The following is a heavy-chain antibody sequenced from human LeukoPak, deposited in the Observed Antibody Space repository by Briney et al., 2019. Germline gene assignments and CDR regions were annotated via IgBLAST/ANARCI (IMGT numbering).Heavy chain of an antibody. J-gene: IGHJ6*03. CDR2: ISAYNGNT. Sequence: ASVKVSCKASGYTFTSYGISWVRQAPGQGLEWMGWISAYNGNTNYAQKLQGRVTMTTDTSTSTAYMELRSLRSDDTAVYYCARSGDYGYRYYYMDVWGKGTTVTVSS. D-gene: IGHD3-10*01. CDR3: ARSGDYGYRYYYMDV. CDR1: GYTFTSYG. V-gene: IGHV1-18*01.